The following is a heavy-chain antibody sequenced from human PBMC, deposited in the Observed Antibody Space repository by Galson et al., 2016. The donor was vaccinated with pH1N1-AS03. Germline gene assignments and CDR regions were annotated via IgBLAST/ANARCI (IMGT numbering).Heavy chain of an antibody. V-gene: IGHV3-15*01. CDR1: GFTFNNAW. Sequence: SLRLSCAASGFTFNNAWLSWVRQAPGKGLEWVGRSKSKTDGGTIDYAAPAKGRFTISRNDSIDTLFLQMSSLKTEETAVYYCTATYCSSLDYCYYYWGQGTLVTVSS. D-gene: IGHD2-2*01. J-gene: IGHJ4*02. CDR3: TATYCSSLDYCYYY. CDR2: SKSKTDGGTI.